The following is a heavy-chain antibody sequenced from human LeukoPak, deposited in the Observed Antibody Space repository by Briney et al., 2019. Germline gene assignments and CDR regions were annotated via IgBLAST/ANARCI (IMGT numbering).Heavy chain of an antibody. D-gene: IGHD3-22*01. V-gene: IGHV4-39*07. CDR2: IYYSGST. Sequence: SETLSLTCTVSGGSISSSSYYWGWIRQPRGKGLEWIGSIYYSGSTYYNPSLKGRVTISVDTSKNQFSLKLSSVTAADTAVYYCARTHPLYYYDSSGYYHWGQGTLVTVSS. CDR3: ARTHPLYYYDSSGYYH. J-gene: IGHJ5*02. CDR1: GGSISSSSYY.